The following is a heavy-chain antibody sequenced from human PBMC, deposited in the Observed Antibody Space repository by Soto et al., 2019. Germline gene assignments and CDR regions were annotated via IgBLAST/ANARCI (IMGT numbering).Heavy chain of an antibody. D-gene: IGHD6-13*01. CDR3: ARREITAAGDDY. J-gene: IGHJ4*02. CDR2: IYYSGST. CDR1: GGSISSSTYY. V-gene: IGHV4-61*05. Sequence: SETLSLTCTVSGGSISSSTYYWSWIRQPPGKGLEWIGYIYYSGSTNYNPSLKSRVTISVDTSKNQFSLKLSSVTAADTAVYYCARREITAAGDDYWGQGTLVTVSS.